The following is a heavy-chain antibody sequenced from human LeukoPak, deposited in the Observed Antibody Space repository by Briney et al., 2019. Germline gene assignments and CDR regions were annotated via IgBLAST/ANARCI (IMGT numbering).Heavy chain of an antibody. CDR3: ARETEKQWQY. D-gene: IGHD6-19*01. Sequence: PSETLSLTCSVSDDSITMYYWTWIRQPPGKGLEWIGYVDHTGSTNFNPSLNGRVSISRDTSKNLFSLRLRSVTAADTAVYYCARETEKQWQYWGQGTMATVSS. V-gene: IGHV4-59*01. J-gene: IGHJ3*01. CDR1: DDSITMYY. CDR2: VDHTGST.